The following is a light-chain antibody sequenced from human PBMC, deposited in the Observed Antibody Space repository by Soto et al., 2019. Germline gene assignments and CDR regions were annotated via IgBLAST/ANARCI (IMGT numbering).Light chain of an antibody. CDR1: SSNIGAGHD. Sequence: QSVLAQPPSVSGAPGQRVTISCTGSSSNIGAGHDVHWYQQFPGTAPQLLIFGNNNRPSGVPDRFSGSKSGTSASLAITGLQAEDEADFYCQSYDSSLSAYVFGTGTTVTVL. CDR2: GNN. V-gene: IGLV1-40*01. CDR3: QSYDSSLSAYV. J-gene: IGLJ1*01.